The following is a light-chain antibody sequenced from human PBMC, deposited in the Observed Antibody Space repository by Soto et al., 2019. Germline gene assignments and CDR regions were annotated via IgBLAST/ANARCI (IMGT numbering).Light chain of an antibody. CDR2: QTS. Sequence: EIVLTQSPATLSSFPGDRVTLSCRASQYINTRLAWYQHRPGQAPRLLIYQTSLRAAGIQARFSASGSGTDFTLTIRDVQPEDFALYYCNQRQSWPRTFGQGTRLEIK. CDR1: QYINTR. CDR3: NQRQSWPRT. V-gene: IGKV3-11*01. J-gene: IGKJ5*01.